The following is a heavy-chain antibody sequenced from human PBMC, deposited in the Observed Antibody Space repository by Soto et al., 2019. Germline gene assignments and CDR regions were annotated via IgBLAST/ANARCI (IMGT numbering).Heavy chain of an antibody. J-gene: IGHJ2*01. D-gene: IGHD2-15*01. CDR2: ISPSTGDT. Sequence: QVHLVQSGAEVKEPGASVKVSCQASGYTFTTYAISWVRQAPGQGLEWMGWISPSTGDTDQAQRFQGRVTMTLDTPTSTDNMELRSLRTDDAAVYYCARCYCSVGSCYACWHFDLWGRGTLVTVSS. V-gene: IGHV1-18*01. CDR3: ARCYCSVGSCYACWHFDL. CDR1: GYTFTTYA.